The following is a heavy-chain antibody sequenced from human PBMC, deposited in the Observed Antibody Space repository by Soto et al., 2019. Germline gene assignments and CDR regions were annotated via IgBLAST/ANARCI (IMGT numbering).Heavy chain of an antibody. CDR3: ARGRGDGYNQHWYFDL. Sequence: QVHLQQWGAGLLKPSETLSLTCAVYGGSFSGYYWSWIRQPPGKGLDWIGEINHSGSTNYNPSLNSRVSISVGTSNNQFSLKLSSVTAADTAVYYCARGRGDGYNQHWYFDLWGRGTLVTVSS. J-gene: IGHJ2*01. D-gene: IGHD3-10*01. V-gene: IGHV4-34*01. CDR2: INHSGST. CDR1: GGSFSGYY.